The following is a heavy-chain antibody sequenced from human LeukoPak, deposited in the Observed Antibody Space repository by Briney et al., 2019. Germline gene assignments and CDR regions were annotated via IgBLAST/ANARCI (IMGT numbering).Heavy chain of an antibody. D-gene: IGHD4-17*01. CDR1: GGSISSYY. J-gene: IGHJ4*02. CDR3: ARGASDLTYDYGVN. CDR2: IYYSGNT. Sequence: SETLSLTCTVSGGSISSYYWGWIRQPPGKGLEWIGSIYYSGNTHYNPSLKSRVTISVDTSKNQFSLKLTSVTAADTAVYYCARGASDLTYDYGVNWGQGTLVTVSS. V-gene: IGHV4-59*01.